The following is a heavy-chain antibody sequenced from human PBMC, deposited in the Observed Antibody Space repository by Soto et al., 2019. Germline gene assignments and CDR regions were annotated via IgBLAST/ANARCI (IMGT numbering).Heavy chain of an antibody. CDR1: GGSVSSADYH. D-gene: IGHD6-13*01. V-gene: IGHV4-30-4*01. CDR3: ARYSINWLHHFFDY. CDR2: IYYTGKT. J-gene: IGHJ4*02. Sequence: QVQLQESGPGQVKPSETLSLTCTVSGGSVSSADYHWSWIRQSPGRGLEWIGYIYYTGKTYYNPSLKTRLTISVDTSKNQFSLNLTSVTAADTAVYYCARYSINWLHHFFDYWGQGILVTVSS.